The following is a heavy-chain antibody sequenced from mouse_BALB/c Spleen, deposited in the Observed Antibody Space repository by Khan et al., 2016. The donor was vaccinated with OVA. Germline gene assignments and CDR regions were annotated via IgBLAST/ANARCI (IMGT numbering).Heavy chain of an antibody. J-gene: IGHJ3*01. CDR1: GFSLTSYG. D-gene: IGHD2-4*01. Sequence: QVQLKQSGPGLVQPSQSLSITCTVSGFSLTSYGIHWVRQSPGKGLEWLGVIWSGGSTDYDAAFISRLSISQDNSKSQVFFKMNSLQGNDTAIYYCARNYDYDEGLVYWGQETLVTVSA. V-gene: IGHV2-2*02. CDR3: ARNYDYDEGLVY. CDR2: IWSGGST.